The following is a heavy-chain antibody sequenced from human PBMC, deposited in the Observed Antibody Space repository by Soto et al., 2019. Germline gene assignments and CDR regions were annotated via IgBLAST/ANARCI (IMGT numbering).Heavy chain of an antibody. CDR1: GFTFSSCG. V-gene: IGHV3-30*18. J-gene: IGHJ4*02. CDR2: ISYDGSNK. Sequence: PGGSLRLSCAASGFTFSSCGMHWVRQAPGKGLEWVAVISYDGSNKYYADSVKGRFTISRDNSKNTLYLQMNSLRAEDTAVYYCAKERTVYSSPDYWGQGTLVTVSS. D-gene: IGHD6-13*01. CDR3: AKERTVYSSPDY.